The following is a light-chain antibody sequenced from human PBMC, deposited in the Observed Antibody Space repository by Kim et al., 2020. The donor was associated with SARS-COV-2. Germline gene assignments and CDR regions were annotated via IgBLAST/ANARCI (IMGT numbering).Light chain of an antibody. CDR3: CSYAGIYTWV. V-gene: IGLV2-11*01. J-gene: IGLJ3*02. Sequence: QSALTQPRSVSGSPGQSVTISCTGTSSDVGAYNYVSWYQQHPGKAPKLMIYDVIKRPSGVPDRFSGSKSGNTASLTISGLQAEDEADYYCCSYAGIYTWVFGGGTQLTVL. CDR1: SSDVGAYNY. CDR2: DVI.